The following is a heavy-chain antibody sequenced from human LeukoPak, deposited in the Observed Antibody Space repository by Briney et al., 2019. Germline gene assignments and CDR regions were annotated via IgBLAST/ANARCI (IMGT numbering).Heavy chain of an antibody. D-gene: IGHD5-12*01. J-gene: IGHJ4*02. CDR3: ARAWAAYSGYDY. Sequence: GGSLRLSCAASGFTFCSYEMHWVREAPGKGLEWVAGMSKDGATIRYEGSVEGRFTISRDNSKNTVYLQMNSLRAEDTAVYYCARAWAAYSGYDYWGQGTLVTVSS. CDR1: GFTFCSYE. CDR2: MSKDGATI. V-gene: IGHV3-30*03.